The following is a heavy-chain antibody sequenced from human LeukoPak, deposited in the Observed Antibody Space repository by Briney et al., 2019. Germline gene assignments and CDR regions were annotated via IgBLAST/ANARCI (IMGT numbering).Heavy chain of an antibody. CDR2: ISYDGSNR. D-gene: IGHD6-13*01. CDR3: ARGGSSWY. J-gene: IGHJ4*02. Sequence: GMTLRRSCAASGFTFSSYAMHWVRQAPGKGLEWVAVISYDGSNRYYADSVKGRFTISRDNSKNTLYLQMNSLRAEDTAVYYCARGGSSWYWGQGTLVTVSS. CDR1: GFTFSSYA. V-gene: IGHV3-30-3*01.